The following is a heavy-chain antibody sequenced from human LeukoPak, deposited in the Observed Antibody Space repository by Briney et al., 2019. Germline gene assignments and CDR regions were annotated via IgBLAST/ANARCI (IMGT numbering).Heavy chain of an antibody. CDR3: ARGLVLAPWSYFDY. V-gene: IGHV1-2*06. Sequence: ASVKVSCKASGYTFTGYYMHWVRQAPGQGLEWMGRINPNSGGTNYAQKLQGRVTMTTDTSTSTAYMELRSLRSDDTAVYYCARGLVLAPWSYFDYWGQGTLVTVSS. CDR2: INPNSGGT. CDR1: GYTFTGYY. D-gene: IGHD3-10*01. J-gene: IGHJ4*02.